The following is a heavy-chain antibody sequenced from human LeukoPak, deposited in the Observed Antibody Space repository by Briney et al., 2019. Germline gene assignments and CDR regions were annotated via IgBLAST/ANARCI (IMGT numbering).Heavy chain of an antibody. CDR1: GYSFTRFG. V-gene: IGHV1-18*01. CDR3: ARDFYHGHCAGLSCFLLDS. J-gene: IGHJ4*02. D-gene: IGHD2-8*02. CDR2: ISALYGHT. Sequence: ASVKVSCKASGYSFTRFGITWVRQAPGQGLEWMGWISALYGHTNYAQIFQGRVTMTTDTSTSTAYMELRSLRSDDTAVYYCARDFYHGHCAGLSCFLLDSWGQGALVIVSS.